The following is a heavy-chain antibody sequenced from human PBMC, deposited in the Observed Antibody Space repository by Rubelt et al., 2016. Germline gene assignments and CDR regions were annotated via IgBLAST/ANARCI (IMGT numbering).Heavy chain of an antibody. V-gene: IGHV4-4*02. D-gene: IGHD3-10*01. Sequence: QVQLQESGPGLVKPSGTLSLTCAVSGGSISSNNWWSWVRQSPRKGLEWIGEIYHSGRTNYNPSLKSRVTISVDKSKNQISLKLKSVTAGDTAVYYCARSPKLEDAFDSWGQGKMVTVS. J-gene: IGHJ3*02. CDR1: GGSISSNNW. CDR3: ARSPKLEDAFDS. CDR2: IYHSGRT.